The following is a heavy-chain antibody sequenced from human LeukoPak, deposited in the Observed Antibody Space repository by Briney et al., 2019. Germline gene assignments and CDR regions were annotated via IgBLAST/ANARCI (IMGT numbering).Heavy chain of an antibody. J-gene: IGHJ4*02. D-gene: IGHD3-22*01. CDR2: INPNTGGT. CDR1: GYTVTGYY. Sequence: ASVKVSCKASGYTVTGYYMHWVRQAPGQGLEWMGWINPNTGGTNYAQKFQGRVTMTRDTSISTAYMELSRLRSDDTAVYYCARDSRYYYDSSGPLDYWGQGTLVTVYS. V-gene: IGHV1-2*02. CDR3: ARDSRYYYDSSGPLDY.